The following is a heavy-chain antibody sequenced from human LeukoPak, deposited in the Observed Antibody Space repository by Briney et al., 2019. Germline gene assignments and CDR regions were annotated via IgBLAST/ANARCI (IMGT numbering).Heavy chain of an antibody. Sequence: GRSLRLSCAASGFTFAAYAMHWVRHAPGQGLEWVSGISWNSGSTGYANSVKGRFTISRDNAKNSMYLQMNSLRAEDTALYYCAKDMGSSSWYANWFDPWGQGTLVTVSS. J-gene: IGHJ5*02. CDR1: GFTFAAYA. D-gene: IGHD6-13*01. CDR2: ISWNSGST. V-gene: IGHV3-9*01. CDR3: AKDMGSSSWYANWFDP.